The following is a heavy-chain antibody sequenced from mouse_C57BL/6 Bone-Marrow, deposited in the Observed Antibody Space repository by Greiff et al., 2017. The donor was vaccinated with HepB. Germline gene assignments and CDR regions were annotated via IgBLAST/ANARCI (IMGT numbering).Heavy chain of an antibody. J-gene: IGHJ1*03. V-gene: IGHV1-82*01. D-gene: IGHD2-3*01. CDR2: IYPGDGDT. Sequence: QVQLQQSGPELVKPGASVKISCKASGYAFSSSWMNWVKQRPGKGLEWIGRIYPGDGDTNYNGKFKGKATLTADKSSSTAYMQLSSLTSEDSAVYFCARNDGYYWYFDVWGTGTTVTVSS. CDR3: ARNDGYYWYFDV. CDR1: GYAFSSSW.